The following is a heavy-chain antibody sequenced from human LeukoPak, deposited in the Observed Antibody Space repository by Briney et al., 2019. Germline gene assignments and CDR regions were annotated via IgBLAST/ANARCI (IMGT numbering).Heavy chain of an antibody. CDR1: GFTFSSYA. J-gene: IGHJ4*02. D-gene: IGHD3-10*01. Sequence: PGGSLRLSCAASGFTFSSYAMSWVRQAPGKGLEGVSAISGSGGSTYYADSVKGRFTISRDNSKNTLYLQMNSLRAEDTAVYYCAKDGRREWFGELISFFDYWGQGTLVTVSS. CDR2: ISGSGGST. CDR3: AKDGRREWFGELISFFDY. V-gene: IGHV3-23*01.